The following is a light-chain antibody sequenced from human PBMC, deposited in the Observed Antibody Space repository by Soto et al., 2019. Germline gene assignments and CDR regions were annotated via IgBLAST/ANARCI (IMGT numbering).Light chain of an antibody. CDR2: DAS. V-gene: IGKV3-20*01. Sequence: EIVLTQSPGTLSLSPGERATLSCRASQSVSSNYLDWCQQKPGQAPRFLIYDASSRATGIPDRFSGSGSGTDFTLTISRLEPEYFAVYYCQQYGSSPLTFGGGTKVEIK. J-gene: IGKJ4*01. CDR1: QSVSSNY. CDR3: QQYGSSPLT.